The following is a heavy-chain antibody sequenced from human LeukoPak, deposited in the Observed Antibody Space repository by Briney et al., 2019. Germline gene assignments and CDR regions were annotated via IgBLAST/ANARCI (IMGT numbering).Heavy chain of an antibody. CDR2: IWYDGSNK. CDR1: GFTFSSYG. J-gene: IGHJ4*02. Sequence: GGSLRLSCAASGFTFSSYGMHWVRQAPGKGLEWVAVIWYDGSNKYYADSVKGRFTLSRDNSKNTLYLQMNSLRAEDTAIYYCASGDTSSWYSFDYWGQGTLVTVSS. D-gene: IGHD6-13*01. V-gene: IGHV3-33*01. CDR3: ASGDTSSWYSFDY.